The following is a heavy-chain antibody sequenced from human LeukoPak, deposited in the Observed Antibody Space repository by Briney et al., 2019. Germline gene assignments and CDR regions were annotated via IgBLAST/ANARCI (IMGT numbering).Heavy chain of an antibody. CDR3: AREGPSSGWVSFNY. CDR1: GFTFSTYA. CDR2: ISDNGGST. J-gene: IGHJ4*02. D-gene: IGHD3-22*01. V-gene: IGHV3-64*01. Sequence: GGSLRLSCAASGFTFSTYAMHWVRQAPGKGLEYVSTISDNGGSTFYANSVKGRFTISRDNSKNTLFLQMNSLRAEDTAVYYCAREGPSSGWVSFNYWGQGTLVTVSS.